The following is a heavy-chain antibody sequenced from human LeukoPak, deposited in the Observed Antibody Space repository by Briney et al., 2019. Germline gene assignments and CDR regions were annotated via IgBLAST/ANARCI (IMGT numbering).Heavy chain of an antibody. CDR3: ARDRAVADSYYYYYMDV. V-gene: IGHV1-2*06. D-gene: IGHD6-19*01. Sequence: GASVKVSCKASGYTFTGYYMHWVRQAPGQGLEWMGRINPNSGGTNYAQKFQGRVTMTRDTSISTAYMELSRLRSDDTAVYYCARDRAVADSYYYYYMDVWGKGTTVTVSS. CDR1: GYTFTGYY. J-gene: IGHJ6*03. CDR2: INPNSGGT.